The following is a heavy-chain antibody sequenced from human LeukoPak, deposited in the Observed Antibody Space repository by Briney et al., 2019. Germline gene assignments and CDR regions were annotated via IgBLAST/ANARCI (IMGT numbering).Heavy chain of an antibody. V-gene: IGHV4-38-2*01. CDR2: IYHSGSS. CDR3: ARGEVVVVPAAIRFDP. J-gene: IGHJ5*02. Sequence: PSETLSLTSAVSGYSINSGYYWGWIRQPPGKGLEWIGSIYHSGSSYYNPSLKSRVTISVDTSKNQFSLKLSSVTAADTAVYYCARGEVVVVPAAIRFDPWGQGTLVTVSS. D-gene: IGHD2-2*01. CDR1: GYSINSGYY.